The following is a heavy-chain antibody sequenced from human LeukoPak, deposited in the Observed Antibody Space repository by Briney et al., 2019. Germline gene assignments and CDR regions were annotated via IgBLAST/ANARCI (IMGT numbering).Heavy chain of an antibody. Sequence: GGSLRLSCAASGFTFSGYAMSWVGQAPGKSLEWVSTITQSGGTTYYAGSVKGRFTISRDDSKNTLYLQMNSLRAGDTAVYYCTKEGDGSGYSYADYWGQGTLVTVSS. CDR3: TKEGDGSGYSYADY. J-gene: IGHJ4*02. CDR1: GFTFSGYA. CDR2: ITQSGGTT. V-gene: IGHV3-23*01. D-gene: IGHD3-22*01.